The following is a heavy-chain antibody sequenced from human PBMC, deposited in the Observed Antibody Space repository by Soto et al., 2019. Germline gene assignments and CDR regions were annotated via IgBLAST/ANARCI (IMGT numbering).Heavy chain of an antibody. Sequence: QVQLVQSGAEVKKPGSSVKVSCKASGGTFSSYAISWVRQAPGQGLEWMGGIIPIFGTANYAQKFQGRVTITADESTSTAYKELSSMRSEDNAVYYCATTYYDTPASVYYYYYGMDVWGQGTTVTVSS. CDR2: IIPIFGTA. CDR1: GGTFSSYA. CDR3: ATTYYDTPASVYYYYYGMDV. J-gene: IGHJ6*02. V-gene: IGHV1-69*12. D-gene: IGHD3-9*01.